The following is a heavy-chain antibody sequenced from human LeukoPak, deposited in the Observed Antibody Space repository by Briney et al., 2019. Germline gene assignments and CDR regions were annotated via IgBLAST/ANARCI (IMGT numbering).Heavy chain of an antibody. J-gene: IGHJ4*02. CDR3: ASHSGYDYFDY. CDR1: GGSISSGGYY. Sequence: SETLSLTCTVSGGSISSGGYYWSWIRQPPGKGLEWIGYMYNSGNTNYNPSLKSRVTISVDTSKNQFSLKLSSVTAADTAVYYCASHSGYDYFDYWGQGTLVTVSS. CDR2: MYNSGNT. V-gene: IGHV4-61*08. D-gene: IGHD5-12*01.